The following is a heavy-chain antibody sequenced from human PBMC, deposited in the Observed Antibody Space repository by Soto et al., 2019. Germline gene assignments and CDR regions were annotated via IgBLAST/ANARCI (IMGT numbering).Heavy chain of an antibody. CDR3: AKWLRGGSFYCDF. V-gene: IGHV3-23*01. D-gene: IGHD1-26*01. Sequence: GGSLRLSCQASGFTFGTYAMSWVRRAPGKGLEWVALVQSNHVTYYADSVRGRFTVSRDNSKTAVYLQMDSLRVEDTALYYCAKWLRGGSFYCDFWGQGAMVTVSS. CDR2: VQSNHVT. J-gene: IGHJ4*02. CDR1: GFTFGTYA.